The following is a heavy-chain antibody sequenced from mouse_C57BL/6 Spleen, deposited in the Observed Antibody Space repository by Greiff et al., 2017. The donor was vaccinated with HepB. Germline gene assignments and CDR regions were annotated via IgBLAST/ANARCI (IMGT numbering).Heavy chain of an antibody. CDR2: IDPSDSYT. CDR3: AIRGNYYGSPFY. J-gene: IGHJ2*01. CDR1: GYTFTSYW. V-gene: IGHV1-50*01. D-gene: IGHD1-1*01. Sequence: QVQLQQPGAELVKPGASVKLSCKASGYTFTSYWMQWVKQRPGQGLEWIGEIDPSDSYTNYNQKFKGKATLTVDTSSSTAYMQLSSLTSEDSAVYYCAIRGNYYGSPFYWGQGTTLAVSS.